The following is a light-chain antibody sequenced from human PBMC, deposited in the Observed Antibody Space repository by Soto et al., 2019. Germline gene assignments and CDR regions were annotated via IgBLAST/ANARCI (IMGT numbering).Light chain of an antibody. CDR2: DVS. J-gene: IGLJ1*01. Sequence: QSVLTQPASVSGSPGQSITISCTGTSSDVGGFIFVSWYQQHPGRAPKLMIYDVSNRPSGVSNRFSGSNSGNTASLTISGLQADADADYYCVSYTTSASYVFGTGTKLTVL. CDR1: SSDVGGFIF. CDR3: VSYTTSASYV. V-gene: IGLV2-14*01.